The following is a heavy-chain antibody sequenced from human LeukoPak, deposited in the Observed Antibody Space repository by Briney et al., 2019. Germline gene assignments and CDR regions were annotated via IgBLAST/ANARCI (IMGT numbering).Heavy chain of an antibody. V-gene: IGHV4-4*02. CDR3: ARHQARYYGSGSYFWFDP. J-gene: IGHJ5*02. D-gene: IGHD3-10*01. CDR1: GDSISSNYW. CDR2: IHHSGST. Sequence: SETLSLTCAVSGDSISSNYWWTWVRQPPGKGLEWIGEIHHSGSTNYSPSLKSRVTISVDTSKNQFSLKLSSVTAADTAVYYCARHQARYYGSGSYFWFDPWGQGTLVTVSS.